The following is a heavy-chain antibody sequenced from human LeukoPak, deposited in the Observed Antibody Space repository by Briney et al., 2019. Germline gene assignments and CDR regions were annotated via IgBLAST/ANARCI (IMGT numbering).Heavy chain of an antibody. CDR3: AKILVVVPAEHYFDY. D-gene: IGHD2-2*01. CDR1: GFTFSSYA. CDR2: ISGSGGGT. Sequence: GGSLRLSCAASGFTFSSYAMSWVRQVPGKGLEWVSAISGSGGGTFYTDSVKGRFTISRDNSKNTLYLQMNSLRAEDTAVYYCAKILVVVPAEHYFDYWGQGTLVTVSS. V-gene: IGHV3-23*01. J-gene: IGHJ4*02.